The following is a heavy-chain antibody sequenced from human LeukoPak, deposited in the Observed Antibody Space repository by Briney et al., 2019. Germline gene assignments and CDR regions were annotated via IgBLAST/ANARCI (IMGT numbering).Heavy chain of an antibody. CDR1: GGSISSYY. CDR3: TRDSQLECFYS. V-gene: IGHV4-59*12. CDR2: IYYSGST. D-gene: IGHD3-10*01. Sequence: SETLSLTCTVSGGSISSYYWSWIRQPPGKGLEWIGYIYYSGSTNYNPSLKSRVTISVDTSKNQFSLNLSSVTAADTAVYYCTRDSQLECFYSWGQGTRVTVS. J-gene: IGHJ5*01.